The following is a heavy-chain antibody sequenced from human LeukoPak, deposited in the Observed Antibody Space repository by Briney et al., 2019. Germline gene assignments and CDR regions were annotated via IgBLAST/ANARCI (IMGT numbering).Heavy chain of an antibody. J-gene: IGHJ3*02. CDR3: ARRVEGAFDI. CDR2: IYYSGST. D-gene: IGHD2-15*01. V-gene: IGHV4-59*08. Sequence: PSETLSLTCAVYGGSFSGYYWSWIRQPPGKGLEWIGYIYYSGSTNYNPSLKSRVTISVDTSKNQFSLKLSSVTAADTAVYYCARRVEGAFDIWGQGTMVTVSS. CDR1: GGSFSGYY.